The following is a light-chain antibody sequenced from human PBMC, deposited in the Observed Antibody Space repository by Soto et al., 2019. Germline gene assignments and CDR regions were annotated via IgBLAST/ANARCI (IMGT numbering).Light chain of an antibody. J-gene: IGKJ1*01. Sequence: EIVLTQSPGTLSLSPGERATLSCRASQSVSSTYVAWYQQKSGQAPRLLIYDASNRATGIPARFSGSGSGTDFTLTISSLEPEDFAVYYCQQRSNWPLTFGQGTKVDIK. CDR1: QSVSSTY. V-gene: IGKV3-11*01. CDR2: DAS. CDR3: QQRSNWPLT.